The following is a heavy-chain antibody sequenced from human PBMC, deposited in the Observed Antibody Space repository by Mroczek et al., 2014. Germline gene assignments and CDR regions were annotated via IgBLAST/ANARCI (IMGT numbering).Heavy chain of an antibody. CDR2: IYYSGST. CDR3: AREGATWANLYYFDY. J-gene: IGHJ4*02. CDR1: GGSISSGGYY. V-gene: IGHV4-31*03. D-gene: IGHD4/OR15-4a*01. Sequence: QVQLQQWGPGLVKPSQTLSLTCTVSGGSISSGGYYWSWIRQHPGKGLEWIGYIYYSGSTYYNPSLKSRVTISVDTSKNQFSLKLSSVTAADTAVYYCAREGATWANLYYFDYWGQGTLVTVSS.